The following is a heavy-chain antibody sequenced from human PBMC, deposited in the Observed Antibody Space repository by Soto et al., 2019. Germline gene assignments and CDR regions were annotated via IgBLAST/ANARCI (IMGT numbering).Heavy chain of an antibody. CDR2: IYWDDDK. CDR1: GFSLSTSGVG. D-gene: IGHD6-6*01. J-gene: IGHJ4*02. V-gene: IGHV2-5*02. Sequence: QITLKESGPTLVKPTQTLTLTCTFSGFSLSTSGVGVGWIRQPPGKALEWLALIYWDDDKRYSPSLKSRLTIPKDTSKNQVVLTMTNMDPVDTATYYCAHSRIAARRGGLVDYWGQGTLVTVSS. CDR3: AHSRIAARRGGLVDY.